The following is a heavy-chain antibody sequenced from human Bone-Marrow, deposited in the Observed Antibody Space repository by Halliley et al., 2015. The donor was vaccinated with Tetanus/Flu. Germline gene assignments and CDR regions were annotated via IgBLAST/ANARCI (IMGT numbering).Heavy chain of an antibody. D-gene: IGHD6-19*01. CDR3: ARIREVSGTRGTSIDY. V-gene: IGHV4-34*01. CDR1: GGSFSGYY. J-gene: IGHJ4*02. CDR2: ISHSGST. Sequence: TLSLTCAVYGGSFSGYYWSWIRQPPGKRLEWIGEISHSGSTNYNPSLKSRVTMSVDTSKNQFSQKLSSVTAADTAVYYCARIREVSGTRGTSIDYWGQGTLVTVSS.